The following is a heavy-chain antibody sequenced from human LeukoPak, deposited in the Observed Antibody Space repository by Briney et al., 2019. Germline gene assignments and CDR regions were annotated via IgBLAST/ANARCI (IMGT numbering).Heavy chain of an antibody. CDR1: GYTFTSYG. Sequence: ASVKVSCKASGYTFTSYGISWVRQAPGQGLEWMGWISAYNGNTNYAQKLQGRVTMTTDTSTSTAYMELRSLRSDDTAVYYCARDLPPNYYDSSGYPGDDWGQGTLVTVSS. V-gene: IGHV1-18*01. D-gene: IGHD3-22*01. J-gene: IGHJ4*02. CDR2: ISAYNGNT. CDR3: ARDLPPNYYDSSGYPGDD.